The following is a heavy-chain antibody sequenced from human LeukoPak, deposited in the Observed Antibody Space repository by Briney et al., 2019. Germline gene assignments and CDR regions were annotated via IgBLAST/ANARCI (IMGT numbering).Heavy chain of an antibody. D-gene: IGHD6-6*01. CDR3: ARQIGYSNSPQPFDY. Sequence: KPGAPMQISCEGSGSSFTSYWIGWVRPLRGKGLEGMGIIWPGDSDHRHSPSYQGQVTISADKSISTSYLQWSTLKASDTAMYYCARQIGYSNSPQPFDYWGQGTLVTVSS. CDR2: IWPGDSDH. J-gene: IGHJ4*02. V-gene: IGHV5-51*01. CDR1: GSSFTSYW.